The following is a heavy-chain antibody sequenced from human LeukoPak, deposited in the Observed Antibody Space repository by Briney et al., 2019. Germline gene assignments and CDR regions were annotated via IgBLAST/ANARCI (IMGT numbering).Heavy chain of an antibody. V-gene: IGHV1-18*01. CDR3: ARDPTAYCSGGSCYSGALDY. D-gene: IGHD2-15*01. Sequence: ASVKVSCKASGYTFTSHGISWVRQAPGQGLEWMGWISAYNGNMNYAQKLQGRATMTTDTSTSTAYMEARSLRSDDTAVYYCARDPTAYCSGGSCYSGALDYWGQGTLVTVSS. CDR2: ISAYNGNM. J-gene: IGHJ4*02. CDR1: GYTFTSHG.